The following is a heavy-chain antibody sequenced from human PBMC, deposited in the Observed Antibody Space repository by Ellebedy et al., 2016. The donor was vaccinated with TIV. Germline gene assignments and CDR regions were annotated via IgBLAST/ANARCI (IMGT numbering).Heavy chain of an antibody. V-gene: IGHV1-69*06. CDR3: ARAPWAQYGDLTPGDY. CDR1: GGTFSSYA. CDR2: IIPIFGTA. J-gene: IGHJ4*02. D-gene: IGHD4-17*01. Sequence: SVKVSXXASGGTFSSYAISWVRQAPGQGLKWMGGIIPIFGTANYAQKFQGRVTITADKSTSTAYMELSSLRSEDTAVYYCARAPWAQYGDLTPGDYWGQGTLVTVSS.